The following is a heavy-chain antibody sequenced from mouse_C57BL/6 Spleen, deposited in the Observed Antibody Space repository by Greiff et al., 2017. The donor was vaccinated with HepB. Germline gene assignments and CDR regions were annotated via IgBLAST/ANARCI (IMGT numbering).Heavy chain of an antibody. CDR1: GFTFSSYG. J-gene: IGHJ4*01. V-gene: IGHV5-6*01. D-gene: IGHD1-1*01. Sequence: EVNVVESGGDLVKPGGSLKLSCAASGFTFSSYGMSWVRQTPDKRLEWVATISSGGSYTSYPDSVKGRFTISRDNAKNTLYLQMSSQKSEDTAMYYCARQAITTVVSNAMDYWGQGTSVTVSS. CDR3: ARQAITTVVSNAMDY. CDR2: ISSGGSYT.